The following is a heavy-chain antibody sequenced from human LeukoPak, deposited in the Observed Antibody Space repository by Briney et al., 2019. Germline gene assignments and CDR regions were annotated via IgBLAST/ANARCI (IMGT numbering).Heavy chain of an antibody. CDR2: IYHSGST. J-gene: IGHJ5*02. CDR3: AKGAGPPWFDP. CDR1: GYSISSGYY. D-gene: IGHD6-19*01. Sequence: SETLSLTCTVSGYSISSGYYWGWIRQPPGKGLEWIGSIYHSGSTYYNPSLKSRVTISVDTSRNRFPRNLNSVTAADTAVYYCAKGAGPPWFDPWGQGTLVTVSS. V-gene: IGHV4-38-2*02.